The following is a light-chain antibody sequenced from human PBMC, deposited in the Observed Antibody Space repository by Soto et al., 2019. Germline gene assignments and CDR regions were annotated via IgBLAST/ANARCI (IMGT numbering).Light chain of an antibody. J-gene: IGKJ1*01. V-gene: IGKV3-15*01. CDR2: VTS. CDR3: QQYNDWPPT. Sequence: EIALTQSPATLSVSPGERATLSCRASQGVRGNLAWYQQKPGQAPRLLIYVTSTRAAGVPARFSGSASGTEFTLTISSLQSEDFAVYYRQQYNDWPPTFGQGTKVDIK. CDR1: QGVRGN.